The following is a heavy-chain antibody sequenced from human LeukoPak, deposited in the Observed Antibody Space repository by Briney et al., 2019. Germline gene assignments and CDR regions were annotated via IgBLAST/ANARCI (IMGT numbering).Heavy chain of an antibody. Sequence: PGGSLRLSCVASGFTFSDYYMSWIRQAQGKGLEWVSFISSSSSNTQYADSVKGRFTISRDNAKNSLYLQMNSLRAEDTAVYYCARDTSNIVVVPPAMSGEDEMDVWGQGTTVTVSS. CDR2: ISSSSSNT. CDR3: ARDTSNIVVVPPAMSGEDEMDV. CDR1: GFTFSDYY. D-gene: IGHD2-2*01. V-gene: IGHV3-11*05. J-gene: IGHJ6*02.